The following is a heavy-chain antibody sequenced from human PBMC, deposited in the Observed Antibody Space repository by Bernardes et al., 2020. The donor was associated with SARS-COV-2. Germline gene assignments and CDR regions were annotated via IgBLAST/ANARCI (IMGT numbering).Heavy chain of an antibody. CDR2: ISYEGSKK. D-gene: IGHD3-3*01. V-gene: IGHV3-30*18. J-gene: IGHJ6*02. Sequence: VGSLILSCVASGFTFNNYGMHWVRQAPGKGLEWVAVISYEGSKKYYADSVEGRFTISKDNSKNTVYLQMNSLRPEDTAVYYCAKVQAIFWIRPQYSAMDVWGQGTTVAVSS. CDR3: AKVQAIFWIRPQYSAMDV. CDR1: GFTFNNYG.